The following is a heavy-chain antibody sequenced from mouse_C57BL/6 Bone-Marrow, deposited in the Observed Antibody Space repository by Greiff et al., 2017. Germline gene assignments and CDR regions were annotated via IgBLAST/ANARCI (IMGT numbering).Heavy chain of an antibody. CDR1: GFTFSDYG. CDR2: ISSGSSTI. V-gene: IGHV5-17*01. D-gene: IGHD1-1*01. Sequence: DVMLVESGGGLVKPGGSLKLSCAASGFTFSDYGMHWVRQAPEKGLEWVAYISSGSSTIYYADTVKGRSTISRDNAKNTLFLQMTSLRSEDTAMYYCARDYYGSSSYFDYWGQGTTLTVSS. CDR3: ARDYYGSSSYFDY. J-gene: IGHJ2*01.